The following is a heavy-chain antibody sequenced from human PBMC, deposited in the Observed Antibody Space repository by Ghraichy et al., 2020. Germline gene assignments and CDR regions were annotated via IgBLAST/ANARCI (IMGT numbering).Heavy chain of an antibody. CDR3: ARELSTGHYTMQSVRFDP. D-gene: IGHD2/OR15-2a*01. V-gene: IGHV1-2*06. CDR1: GYTFSDYY. CDR2: INPLSGAA. J-gene: IGHJ5*02. Sequence: ASVKVSCQASGYTFSDYYISWVRQAPGQGLEWMGRINPLSGAATYSQKFQGRINITRDTSFNTAFLEINTLRPDDTAVFFCARELSTGHYTMQSVRFDPWGQGALVAVSS.